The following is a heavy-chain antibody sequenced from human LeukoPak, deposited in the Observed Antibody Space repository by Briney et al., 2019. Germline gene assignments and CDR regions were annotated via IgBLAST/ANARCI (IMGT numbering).Heavy chain of an antibody. Sequence: ASVKVSCKASGGTFSSYAISWVRQAPGQGLEWMGGIIPVFGTANYAQKFQGRVTITADESTSTAYMELSSLRSEDTAVYYCARAPPPYCSSTSRYTRGWFDPWGQGTLVTVSS. J-gene: IGHJ5*02. CDR2: IIPVFGTA. D-gene: IGHD2-2*02. V-gene: IGHV1-69*13. CDR3: ARAPPPYCSSTSRYTRGWFDP. CDR1: GGTFSSYA.